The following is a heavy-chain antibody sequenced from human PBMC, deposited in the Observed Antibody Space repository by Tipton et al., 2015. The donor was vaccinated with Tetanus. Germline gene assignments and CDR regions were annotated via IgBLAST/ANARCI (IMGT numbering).Heavy chain of an antibody. CDR3: ARHQSGSFTPFDY. Sequence: TLSLTCTVSGGSISSGGYYWSWIRQHPGKGLEWIGDIYYSGSTYYNPSLKSRVSISVDTSKNQFSLKLNSVTAADTGVYYCARHQSGSFTPFDYWGQGNLVTVSS. CDR2: IYYSGST. V-gene: IGHV4-31*03. D-gene: IGHD3-3*01. J-gene: IGHJ4*02. CDR1: GGSISSGGYY.